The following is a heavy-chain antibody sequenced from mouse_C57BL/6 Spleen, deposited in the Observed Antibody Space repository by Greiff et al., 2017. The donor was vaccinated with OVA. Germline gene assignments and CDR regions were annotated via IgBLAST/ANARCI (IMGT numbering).Heavy chain of an antibody. Sequence: QVQLQQSGAELARPGASVKLSCKASGYTFTSYGISWVKQSTGQGLEWIGEIYPRSGNTYYNEKFKGKATLTADKSSSTAYMELRSLTSEDSAVYFCARSYYYGSHYYAMDYWGQGTSVTVSS. CDR3: ARSYYYGSHYYAMDY. V-gene: IGHV1-81*01. D-gene: IGHD1-1*01. CDR1: GYTFTSYG. J-gene: IGHJ4*01. CDR2: IYPRSGNT.